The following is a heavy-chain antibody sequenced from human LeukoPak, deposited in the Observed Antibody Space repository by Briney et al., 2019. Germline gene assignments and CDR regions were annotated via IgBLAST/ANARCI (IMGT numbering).Heavy chain of an antibody. CDR3: ARDPEGHGYYLDY. J-gene: IGHJ4*02. D-gene: IGHD3-3*01. V-gene: IGHV4-4*07. Sequence: SETLSLTCTVSGGSTSNYFCTWLRQSAGKGLEWIGRIHTSGSTNDNPSLKSRVSMSVDTSKNQFSLKLSSVTAAHTAVYYCARDPEGHGYYLDYWGQGALVTVSS. CDR2: IHTSGST. CDR1: GGSTSNYF.